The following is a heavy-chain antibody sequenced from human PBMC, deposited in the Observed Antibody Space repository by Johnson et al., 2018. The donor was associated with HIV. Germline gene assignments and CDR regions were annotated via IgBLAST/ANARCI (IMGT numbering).Heavy chain of an antibody. D-gene: IGHD3-3*01. CDR1: GFTFSSFG. J-gene: IGHJ3*02. CDR2: LQHDGTSK. CDR3: ARERFLEWFGAFDI. Sequence: QVQLVESGGGVVQPGGSLRLSCAASGFTFSSFGMHWVRQAPGKGLEWVAFLQHDGTSKYYTDSVKGRFTISRDNSKNILYLQMNSLRAEDTAVYYCARERFLEWFGAFDIWGQGTMVTVSS. V-gene: IGHV3-30*02.